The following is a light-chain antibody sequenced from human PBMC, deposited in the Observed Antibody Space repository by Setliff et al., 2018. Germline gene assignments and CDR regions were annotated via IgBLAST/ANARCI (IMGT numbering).Light chain of an antibody. CDR2: DVS. J-gene: IGLJ1*01. Sequence: QSALTQPRSVSGSPGQSVTISYTGTSSDVGGYNYVSWYQQYPGKAPKLMIYDVSKRPSGVPDRFSGSKSGNTASLTISGLQAEDEADYYCCSYAGSYPYVFGTGTKGTVL. CDR3: CSYAGSYPYV. V-gene: IGLV2-11*01. CDR1: SSDVGGYNY.